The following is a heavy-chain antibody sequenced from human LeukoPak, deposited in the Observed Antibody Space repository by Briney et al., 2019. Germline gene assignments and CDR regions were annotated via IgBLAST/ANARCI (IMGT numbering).Heavy chain of an antibody. J-gene: IGHJ3*02. CDR3: ARVGDRYYYDSSGYYYGAFDI. D-gene: IGHD3-22*01. CDR2: INHSGST. Sequence: PSETLSLTCAVYGGSFSGYYWSWIRQPPGKGLEWIGEINHSGSTNYNPSLKSRVTISVDTSKNQFSLKLSSVTAADTAVYYCARVGDRYYYDSSGYYYGAFDIWGQGTMVTVSS. V-gene: IGHV4-34*01. CDR1: GGSFSGYY.